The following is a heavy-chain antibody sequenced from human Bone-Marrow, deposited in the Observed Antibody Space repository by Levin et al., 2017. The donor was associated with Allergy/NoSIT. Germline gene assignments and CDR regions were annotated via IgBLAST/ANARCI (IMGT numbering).Heavy chain of an antibody. J-gene: IGHJ4*02. V-gene: IGHV4-34*01. Sequence: SETLSLTCAVAGGSFTGYFWTWIRQPPGKGLEWIGEINHSGSTKYNPSFTSRVTITVDTSKKEFSLNLSSVIAADTAVFYCARGGRWSFSYYFDYWGQGTRVTVSS. CDR3: ARGGRWSFSYYFDY. CDR1: GGSFTGYF. D-gene: IGHD3-10*01. CDR2: INHSGST.